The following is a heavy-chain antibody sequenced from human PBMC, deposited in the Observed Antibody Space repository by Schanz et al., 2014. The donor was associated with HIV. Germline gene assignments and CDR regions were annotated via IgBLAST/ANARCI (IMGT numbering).Heavy chain of an antibody. V-gene: IGHV3-23*04. J-gene: IGHJ4*02. CDR3: AKDLPQPWFTY. Sequence: LVESGGGLVQPGGSLRLSCAASRVTYRTYWMYWFRQAPGKGLEWVSAISGSGGGTFYAGSVKGRFTISRDNSKNMLYLQMTSLRVEDTAMYYCAKDLPQPWFTYWGQGTLVTVSP. D-gene: IGHD5-18*01. CDR1: RVTYRTYW. CDR2: ISGSGGGT.